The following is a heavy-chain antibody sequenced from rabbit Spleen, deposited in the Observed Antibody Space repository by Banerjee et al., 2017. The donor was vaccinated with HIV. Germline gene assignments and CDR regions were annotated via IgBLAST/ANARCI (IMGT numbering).Heavy chain of an antibody. CDR1: GFTLSSYW. CDR3: ARGAWSTDCMNL. J-gene: IGHJ4*01. CDR2: IYAGGSGST. V-gene: IGHV1S45*01. D-gene: IGHD7-1*01. Sequence: EESGGDLVKPEGSLTLTCTASGFTLSSYWICWVRQAPGKGLEWIACIYAGGSGSTYYASWAKGRFTISRTSSTTVTLQMTSLTAADTATYFCARGAWSTDCMNLWGPGTLVTVS.